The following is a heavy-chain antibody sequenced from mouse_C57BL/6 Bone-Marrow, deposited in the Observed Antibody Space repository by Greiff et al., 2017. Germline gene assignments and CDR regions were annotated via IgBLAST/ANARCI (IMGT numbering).Heavy chain of an antibody. CDR2: ISGGGGNT. Sequence: EVKLVESGGGLVKPGGSLKLSCAASGFTFSSYTMSWVRQTPEKRLEWVATISGGGGNTYYPDSVNGRFTISRDNAKNTLYLQMSSLRSEDTALYYCARHYDGSRGWYFDVWGTGTTVTVSS. CDR3: ARHYDGSRGWYFDV. D-gene: IGHD1-1*01. J-gene: IGHJ1*03. V-gene: IGHV5-9*01. CDR1: GFTFSSYT.